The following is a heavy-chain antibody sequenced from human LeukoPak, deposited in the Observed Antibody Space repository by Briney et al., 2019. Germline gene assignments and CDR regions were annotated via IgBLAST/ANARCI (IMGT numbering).Heavy chain of an antibody. J-gene: IGHJ5*02. V-gene: IGHV5-10-1*01. CDR1: GYSFTSYW. Sequence: GESLRISCKGSGYSFTSYWMSWVRQMPVKGLEWMGRIDPSDSYTNYSPSFQGNVTISADKSISTAYLQWSSLKASDTAMYYCARSLDILTGYYDAWGQGTLVTVSS. CDR3: ARSLDILTGYYDA. D-gene: IGHD3-9*01. CDR2: IDPSDSYT.